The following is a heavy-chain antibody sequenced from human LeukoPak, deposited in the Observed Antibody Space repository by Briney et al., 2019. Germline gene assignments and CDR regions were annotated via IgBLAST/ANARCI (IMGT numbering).Heavy chain of an antibody. V-gene: IGHV4-31*03. CDR1: GGSISSGGYY. J-gene: IGHJ6*02. CDR2: IYYSGST. CDR3: ARVRVDIVVVPAATYYYYYGMDV. D-gene: IGHD2-2*01. Sequence: SETLSLTCTVSGGSISSGGYYWSWIRQHPGKGLEWIGYIYYSGSTYYNPSLKSRVTISVDTSKNQFSLKLSSVTAADTAVYYCARVRVDIVVVPAATYYYYYGMDVWGQGTTVTVSS.